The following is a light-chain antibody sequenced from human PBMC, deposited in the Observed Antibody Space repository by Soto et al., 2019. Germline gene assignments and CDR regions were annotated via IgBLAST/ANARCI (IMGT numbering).Light chain of an antibody. CDR3: QQRSNWPPEIT. CDR1: QSVTTY. Sequence: ETVLTQSPATLSLSPGESATLSCRASQSVTTYLAWYQQKPGQAPRLLIYDASVRATGIPARFSASGSGTDFTLTISSLEPEDFAVYYCQQRSNWPPEITFCQGTRLEIK. CDR2: DAS. V-gene: IGKV3-11*01. J-gene: IGKJ5*01.